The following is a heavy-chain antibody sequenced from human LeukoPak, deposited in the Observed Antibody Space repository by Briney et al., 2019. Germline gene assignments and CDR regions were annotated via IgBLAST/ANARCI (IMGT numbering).Heavy chain of an antibody. CDR1: GGTFSSYA. D-gene: IGHD2-2*01. V-gene: IGHV1-69*13. Sequence: SVKVSCKASGGTFSSYAISWVRQAPGQGLEWMGGIIPIFGTANYAQKFQGRVTITADESTSTAYMELSSLRSEDTAVYYCARDRYCSSTSCYGGNWFDPWGQGTLVTVSS. CDR3: ARDRYCSSTSCYGGNWFDP. CDR2: IIPIFGTA. J-gene: IGHJ5*02.